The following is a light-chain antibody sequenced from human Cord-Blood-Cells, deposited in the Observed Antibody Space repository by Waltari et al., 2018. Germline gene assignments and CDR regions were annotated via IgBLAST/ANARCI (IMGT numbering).Light chain of an antibody. J-gene: IGLJ3*02. CDR3: AAWDDSLNGNWV. V-gene: IGLV1-44*01. CDR1: SSNIGSNT. Sequence: QSVLTQPPSASGTPGQRVTISCSGSSSNIGSNTVTWYQQLPGTAPKLLTYSNNQRPSGVPDRFSGSKSGTSASLAISGLQSEDEADYYCAAWDDSLNGNWVFGGGTKLTVL. CDR2: SNN.